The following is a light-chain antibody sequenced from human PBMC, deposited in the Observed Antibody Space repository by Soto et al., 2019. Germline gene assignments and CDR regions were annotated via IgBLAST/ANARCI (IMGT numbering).Light chain of an antibody. CDR2: DAS. CDR3: QQRSNWPLGFT. CDR1: QSVSSY. V-gene: IGKV3-11*01. Sequence: EIVLTQSPATLSLSPGEGATLSCRASQSVSSYLAWYQQKPGQAPRLLIYDASNRATGIPARFSGSGSGTDFTLTISSLEPEDFAVYYCQQRSNWPLGFTFGPGTKVDIK. J-gene: IGKJ3*01.